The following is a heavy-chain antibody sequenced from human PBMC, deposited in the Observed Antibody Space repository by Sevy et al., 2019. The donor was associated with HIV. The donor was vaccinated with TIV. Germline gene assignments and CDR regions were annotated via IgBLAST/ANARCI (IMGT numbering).Heavy chain of an antibody. J-gene: IGHJ4*02. Sequence: ASVKVSCKAPGGSFSNFAYIWVRQAPGQGLEWMGMIIPIFGAPNYAQKFQDSVTITADESTNTAYMELCSLISDDTPVYYYARGYYYGSGSYYPPDYWGQGTLVTVSS. CDR3: ARGYYYGSGSYYPPDY. CDR2: IIPIFGAP. CDR1: GGSFSNFA. D-gene: IGHD3-10*01. V-gene: IGHV1-69*13.